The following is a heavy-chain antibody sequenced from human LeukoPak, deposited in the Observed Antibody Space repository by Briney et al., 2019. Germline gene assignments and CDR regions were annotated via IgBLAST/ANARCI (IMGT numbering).Heavy chain of an antibody. V-gene: IGHV3-74*01. D-gene: IGHD2-8*02. Sequence: HPGGSLRSSCAAAGFSISSYRMHWGRQAPGKGLVWVSRVNTDGSSTTYADSVKGRFTISRDNAKNTAYLQMNSLRAEDTAVYYCTRRSNRATGIRENWGQGTLVTVSS. CDR1: GFSISSYR. CDR3: TRRSNRATGIREN. J-gene: IGHJ4*02. CDR2: VNTDGSST.